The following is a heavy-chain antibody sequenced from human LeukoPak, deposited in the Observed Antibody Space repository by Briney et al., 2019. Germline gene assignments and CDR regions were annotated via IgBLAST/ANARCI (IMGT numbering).Heavy chain of an antibody. J-gene: IGHJ4*02. CDR2: IIPIFGTA. CDR1: GGTFSSYA. CDR3: ARAIELYSSSWPDY. V-gene: IGHV1-69*05. D-gene: IGHD6-13*01. Sequence: ASVKVSCKASGGTFSSYAISWVREAPGQGLEWMGGIIPIFGTANYAQKFQGRVTMTTDTSTSTAYMELRSLRSDDTAVYYCARAIELYSSSWPDYWGQGTLVTVSS.